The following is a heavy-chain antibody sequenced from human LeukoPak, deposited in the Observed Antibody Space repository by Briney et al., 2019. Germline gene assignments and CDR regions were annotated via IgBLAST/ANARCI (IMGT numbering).Heavy chain of an antibody. CDR1: GYTFSNYW. CDR3: AGRGSYDSTVGFDF. Sequence: GESLKISCKGSGYTFSNYWIGWVRRMPGKGLEWMGVIYPGDSDTRYSLSFQGQVTISADKSISTAYLQWSSLKASDTAMYYCAGRGSYDSTVGFDFWGLGTLVTVSS. J-gene: IGHJ4*02. CDR2: IYPGDSDT. V-gene: IGHV5-51*01. D-gene: IGHD3-22*01.